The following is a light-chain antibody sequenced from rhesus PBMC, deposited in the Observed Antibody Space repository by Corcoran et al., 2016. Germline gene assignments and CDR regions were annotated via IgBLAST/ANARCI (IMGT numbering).Light chain of an antibody. CDR2: KAS. Sequence: DIQMTQSPSSLSASVGDRVTITCRASENVNNYLNWYQQKPGKAPKLLIYKASTLQSGVPSRFSGSGSGTGYTFTISSLQPEDVATYDCQHGYGTPFTFGPGTKLDIK. CDR3: QHGYGTPFT. J-gene: IGKJ3*01. V-gene: IGKV1-74*01. CDR1: ENVNNY.